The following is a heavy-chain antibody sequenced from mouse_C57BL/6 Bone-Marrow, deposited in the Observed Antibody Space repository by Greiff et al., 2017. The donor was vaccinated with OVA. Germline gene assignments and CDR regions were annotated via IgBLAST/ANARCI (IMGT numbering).Heavy chain of an antibody. Sequence: QVQLQQPGAELVKPGASVKLSCKASGYTFTSYWMQWVKQRPGQGLEWIGEIDPSDSYPNYHQKFQGKATLTVDTSSSTSYMQLSSLTSEDSAVYYCARKGFITTVVARYYYAMDYWGQGTSVTVPS. J-gene: IGHJ4*01. CDR1: GYTFTSYW. CDR2: IDPSDSYP. V-gene: IGHV1-50*01. CDR3: ARKGFITTVVARYYYAMDY. D-gene: IGHD1-1*01.